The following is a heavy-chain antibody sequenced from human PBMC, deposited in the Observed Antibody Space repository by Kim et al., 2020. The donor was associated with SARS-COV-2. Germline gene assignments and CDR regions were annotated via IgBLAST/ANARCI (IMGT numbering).Heavy chain of an antibody. J-gene: IGHJ5*02. D-gene: IGHD6-6*01. V-gene: IGHV3-23*01. Sequence: AGSVKGRFINSRDKAKNKLYLQMDSRRAEDTAVYYCAKDRLAARPEWFDPWGQGTLVTVSS. CDR3: AKDRLAARPEWFDP.